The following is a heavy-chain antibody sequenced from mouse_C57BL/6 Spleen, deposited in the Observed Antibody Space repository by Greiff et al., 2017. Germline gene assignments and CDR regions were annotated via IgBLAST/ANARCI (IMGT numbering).Heavy chain of an antibody. Sequence: VQLQQPGAELVKPGASVKLSCKASGYTFTSYWMHWVKQRPGQGLEWIGMIHPNSGSTNYNEKFKSKATLTVDKSSSTAYMQLSSLTSDDSAVYYCARSRLGREGAMDYWGQGTSVTVSS. V-gene: IGHV1-64*01. CDR2: IHPNSGST. CDR1: GYTFTSYW. J-gene: IGHJ4*01. D-gene: IGHD4-1*01. CDR3: ARSRLGREGAMDY.